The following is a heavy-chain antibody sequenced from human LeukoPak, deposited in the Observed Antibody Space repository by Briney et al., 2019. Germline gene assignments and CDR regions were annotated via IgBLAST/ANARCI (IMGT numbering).Heavy chain of an antibody. CDR3: ARDRSAYYDP. CDR2: INHSGST. Sequence: SETLSLTCTVSGGSISSSDYYWGWIRQPPGKGLEWIGEINHSGSTNYNPSLKSRVTISVDTSKNQFSLKLSSVTAADTAVYYCARDRSAYYDPWGQGTLVTVSS. V-gene: IGHV4-39*07. J-gene: IGHJ5*02. CDR1: GGSISSSDYY. D-gene: IGHD3-22*01.